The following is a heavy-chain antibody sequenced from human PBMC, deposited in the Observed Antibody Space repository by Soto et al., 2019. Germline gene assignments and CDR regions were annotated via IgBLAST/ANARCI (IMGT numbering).Heavy chain of an antibody. V-gene: IGHV3-48*03. CDR3: ARGSSGTQNPPYYYYGMDV. D-gene: IGHD3-22*01. CDR1: GFTFSSYE. J-gene: IGHJ6*02. CDR2: ISSSGSTI. Sequence: PGGSLRLSCAASGFTFSSYEMNWVRQAPGKGLEWVSYISSSGSTIYYADSVKGRFTISRDNAKNSLYLQMNSLRAEDTAVYYCARGSSGTQNPPYYYYGMDVWGQGTTVTVSS.